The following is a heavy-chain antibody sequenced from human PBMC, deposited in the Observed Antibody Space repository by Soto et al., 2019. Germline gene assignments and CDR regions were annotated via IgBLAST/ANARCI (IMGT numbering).Heavy chain of an antibody. Sequence: GGSLRLSCAASGFTFSNAWMSWVRQAPGKGLEWVGRIKSKTDGGTTDYAAPVKGRFTISRDDSKNTLYLQMNSLKTEDTAVYYCTTDQLMGYYYGMDVWGQGTTVTVSS. CDR3: TTDQLMGYYYGMDV. D-gene: IGHD2-8*01. CDR2: IKSKTDGGTT. V-gene: IGHV3-15*01. CDR1: GFTFSNAW. J-gene: IGHJ6*02.